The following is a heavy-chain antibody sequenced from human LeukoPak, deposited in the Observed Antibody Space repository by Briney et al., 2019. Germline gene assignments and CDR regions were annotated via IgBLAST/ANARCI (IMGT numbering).Heavy chain of an antibody. CDR3: ARDEGFLEWLILDY. CDR2: INPSGGSR. CDR1: GYTFSNYY. D-gene: IGHD3-3*01. J-gene: IGHJ4*02. V-gene: IGHV1-46*01. Sequence: RRASVKVSCKASGYTFSNYYIHWVRQDPGQGLEWMGIINPSGGSRSYAQKFQGRVTMTRDTSTSTVYMELSSLRSEDTAVYYCARDEGFLEWLILDYWGQGTLVTVSS.